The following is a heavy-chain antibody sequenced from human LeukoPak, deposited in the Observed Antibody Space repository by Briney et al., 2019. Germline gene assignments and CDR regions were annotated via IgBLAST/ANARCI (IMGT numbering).Heavy chain of an antibody. CDR2: MNPNSGNT. CDR3: ARGRYYYDSSGYFGFDY. D-gene: IGHD3-22*01. Sequence: GASVKVSCKASGYTFTSYDINWVRQATGQGLEWRGWMNPNSGNTGYAQKFQGRVTMTRNTSISTAYMELSSLRSEDTAVYYCARGRYYYDSSGYFGFDYWGQGTLVTVSS. V-gene: IGHV1-8*01. J-gene: IGHJ4*02. CDR1: GYTFTSYD.